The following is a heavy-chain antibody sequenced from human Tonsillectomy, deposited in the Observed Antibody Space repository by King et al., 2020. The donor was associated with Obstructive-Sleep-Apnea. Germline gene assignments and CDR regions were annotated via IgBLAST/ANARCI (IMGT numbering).Heavy chain of an antibody. Sequence: VQLVESGGGLVQPGGSLRLSCAASGFTFSNHNMDWVRQAPGKGLEWISYIDTMSRSVYYADSVKGRFTISRDNAKNSLYLQMNSLRAEDTAVYYCARDNGGPQWLVRLDSWGQGTLVSVSS. J-gene: IGHJ4*02. V-gene: IGHV3-48*01. CDR2: IDTMSRSV. CDR3: ARDNGGPQWLVRLDS. D-gene: IGHD6-19*01. CDR1: GFTFSNHN.